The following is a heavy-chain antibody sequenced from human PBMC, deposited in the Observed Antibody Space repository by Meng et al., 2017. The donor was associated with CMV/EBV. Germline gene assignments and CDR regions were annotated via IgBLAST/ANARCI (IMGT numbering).Heavy chain of an antibody. CDR3: AREFIVGSGFDY. D-gene: IGHD1-26*01. CDR1: GGSISSYY. J-gene: IGHJ4*02. V-gene: IGHV4-59*01. Sequence: SETLSLTCTVSGGSISSYYWSWIRQPPGKGLEWNGYIYYSGSTNYNPSLKSRVTISVDTSKNQFSLKLSSVTAADTAVYYCAREFIVGSGFDYWGQGTLVTVSS. CDR2: IYYSGST.